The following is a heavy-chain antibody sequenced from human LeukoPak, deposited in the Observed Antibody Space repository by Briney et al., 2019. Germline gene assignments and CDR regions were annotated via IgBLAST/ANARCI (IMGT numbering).Heavy chain of an antibody. V-gene: IGHV3-23*01. D-gene: IGHD5-24*01. CDR2: ISGSGGST. J-gene: IGHJ5*02. CDR1: GLTFSNYV. CDR3: AKGRERFEGRFDP. Sequence: GGSLRLSCAASGLTFSNYVMSWVRQAPGKGLEWVSVISGSGGSTYYADSVKGRFTISRDNSKNTLYLQMNSLRAEDTAVYYCAKGRERFEGRFDPWDQGTLVTVSS.